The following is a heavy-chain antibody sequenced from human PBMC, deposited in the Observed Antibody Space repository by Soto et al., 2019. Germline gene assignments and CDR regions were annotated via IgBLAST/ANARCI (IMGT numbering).Heavy chain of an antibody. D-gene: IGHD5-18*01. V-gene: IGHV3-11*01. CDR3: ARENWIQLWDWYFDL. Sequence: GGSLRLSCAASGFTFSDYYMSWIRQAPGKGLEWVSYISSSGSTIYYADSVKGRFTISRDNAKNSLYLQMNSLRAEDTAVYYCARENWIQLWDWYFDLWGRGTLVTVSS. J-gene: IGHJ2*01. CDR2: ISSSGSTI. CDR1: GFTFSDYY.